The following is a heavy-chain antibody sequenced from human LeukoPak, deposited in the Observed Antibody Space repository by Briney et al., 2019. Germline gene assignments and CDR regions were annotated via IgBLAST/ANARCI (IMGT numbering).Heavy chain of an antibody. CDR1: GFTFRSSG. D-gene: IGHD3-9*01. Sequence: GGSLRLSCAASGFTFRSSGMHWVRQAPGKGLEWVGVIYYDGSNKLYADSVKGRFTLSRDNSNNMLYLQLNSLRADDTAVYYCARDRSRYVDYWGQGTLVTVSS. J-gene: IGHJ4*02. V-gene: IGHV3-33*01. CDR2: IYYDGSNK. CDR3: ARDRSRYVDY.